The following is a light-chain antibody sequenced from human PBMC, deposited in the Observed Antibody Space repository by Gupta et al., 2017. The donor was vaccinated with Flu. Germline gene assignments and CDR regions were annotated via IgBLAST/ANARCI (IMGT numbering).Light chain of an antibody. J-gene: IGKJ3*01. CDR3: QQSFRPFL. Sequence: DIQMTQSPSSLSASVGDRVTITCRASQSISSYLNWYQQKPGKAPKLLIYAASSLQSGVPSRFSGSGSGTDFTLTISSLQPEDFATYYCQQSFRPFLFGPGTKEDIK. V-gene: IGKV1-39*01. CDR1: QSISSY. CDR2: AAS.